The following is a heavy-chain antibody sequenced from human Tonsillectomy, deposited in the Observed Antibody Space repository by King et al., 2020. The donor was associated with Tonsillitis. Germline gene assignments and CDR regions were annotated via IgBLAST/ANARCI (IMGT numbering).Heavy chain of an antibody. D-gene: IGHD3-10*01. J-gene: IGHJ3*02. CDR2: INPNSGDT. V-gene: IGHV1-2*02. CDR1: GYTFTGHC. Sequence: QLVQSGAEVKRPGASVKVSCKASGYTFTGHCLHWVRQAPGQGLEWMGWINPNSGDTDYAQNFQGRVTMTRDTSISTAYMELSRLRVDDTAVYYCARDYYGSGNYPDAFDIWGQGTMVTVSS. CDR3: ARDYYGSGNYPDAFDI.